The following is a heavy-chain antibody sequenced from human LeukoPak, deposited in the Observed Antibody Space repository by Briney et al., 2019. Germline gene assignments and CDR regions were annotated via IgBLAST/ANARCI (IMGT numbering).Heavy chain of an antibody. V-gene: IGHV4-59*01. CDR2: IYCSGST. J-gene: IGHJ4*02. CDR3: ARSPETDYDYVWGSYRPFDY. CDR1: GGSISSYY. D-gene: IGHD3-16*02. Sequence: SETLSLTCTVSGGSISSYYWSWIRQPPGKGLEWIGYIYCSGSTNYNPSLKSRVTISVDTSKNKFSLKLSSVTAGDTAVYYCARSPETDYDYVWGSYRPFDYWGQGTLVTVSS.